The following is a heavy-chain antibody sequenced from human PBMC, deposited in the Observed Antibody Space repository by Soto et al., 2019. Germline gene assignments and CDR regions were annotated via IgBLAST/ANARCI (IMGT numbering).Heavy chain of an antibody. V-gene: IGHV3-7*01. CDR1: GFTFNSYW. D-gene: IGHD2-2*01. J-gene: IGHJ4*02. Sequence: GGSLRLSCAASGFTFNSYWMRWIRQAPGKGLEWVASINQDGSAKYYVDSVKGRFIISRDNTKNSLYLQMNSLRGEDTALYYCTKSTSPSAPARWGQGTLVTVSS. CDR3: TKSTSPSAPAR. CDR2: INQDGSAK.